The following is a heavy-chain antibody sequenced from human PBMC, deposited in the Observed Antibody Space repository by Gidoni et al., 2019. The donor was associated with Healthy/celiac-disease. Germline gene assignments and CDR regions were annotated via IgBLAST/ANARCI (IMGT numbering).Heavy chain of an antibody. V-gene: IGHV3-23*01. CDR3: ANRAGNSSGWAYYFDY. Sequence: EVQLLESGGGLVQPGGSLSLSCAASGFTFSSYAMSWVRQAPGKGLEWVSAIRGSGGSTYYADSVKGRFTISRDNSKNTLYLQMNSLRAEDTAVYYCANRAGNSSGWAYYFDYWGQGTLVTVSS. D-gene: IGHD6-19*01. CDR2: IRGSGGST. CDR1: GFTFSSYA. J-gene: IGHJ4*02.